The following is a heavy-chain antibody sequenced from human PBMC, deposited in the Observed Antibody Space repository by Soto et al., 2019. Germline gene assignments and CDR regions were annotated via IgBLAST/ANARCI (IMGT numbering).Heavy chain of an antibody. D-gene: IGHD1-26*01. CDR2: IIPPFRAA. CDR1: GGTFGTYA. V-gene: IGHV1-69*01. Sequence: QVQLVQSGAEVKKPGSSVKVSCKASGGTFGTYAFSWVRQAPWQGLEWRGGIIPPFRAANYAQKFQGRVTITADESTSTAYMELSSLRFVYTAVYYCARGIDAGGYSYYFDYWGQGTLVTVSS. J-gene: IGHJ4*02. CDR3: ARGIDAGGYSYYFDY.